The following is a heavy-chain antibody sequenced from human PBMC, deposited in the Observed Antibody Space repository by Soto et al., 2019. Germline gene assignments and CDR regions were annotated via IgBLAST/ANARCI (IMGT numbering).Heavy chain of an antibody. J-gene: IGHJ6*03. Sequence: ASVKVSFKASGYTFTSYGISWVRQAPGQGLEWMGWISAYNGNTNYAQKLQGRVTMTTDTSTSTAYMELRSLRSEDTAVYYCARGVYCSSTSCLGNYYHYYVDVWGKGTTVTVSS. CDR2: ISAYNGNT. V-gene: IGHV1-18*01. CDR1: GYTFTSYG. D-gene: IGHD2-2*01. CDR3: ARGVYCSSTSCLGNYYHYYVDV.